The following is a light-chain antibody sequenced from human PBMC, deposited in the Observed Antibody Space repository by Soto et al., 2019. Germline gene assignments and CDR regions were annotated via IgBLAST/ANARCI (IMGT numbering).Light chain of an antibody. CDR1: SYNIGNNY. V-gene: IGLV1-51*01. CDR3: GTWDSSLSAGV. Sequence: QSVLTQPPSVSAAPGQTVTISCSGSSYNIGNNYVSWYQQLQGTDPRLLMYDNNKRPSGIPARFSGSKSGTSVALGITGLQTGDEDDYYCGTWDSSLSAGVFGGGTKLTVL. CDR2: DNN. J-gene: IGLJ2*01.